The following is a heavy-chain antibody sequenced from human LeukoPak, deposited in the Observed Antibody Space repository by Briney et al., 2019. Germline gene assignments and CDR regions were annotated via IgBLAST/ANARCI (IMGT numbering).Heavy chain of an antibody. D-gene: IGHD1-20*01. V-gene: IGHV1-18*01. CDR2: ISAYNGNT. Sequence: GASVKVSCKASGYTFTSYGISWVRQAPGQGLEWMGWISAYNGNTNYAQKLQGRVTMTTDASTSTAYMELRSLRSDDTAVYYCARDWGGDNWNDVNWFDPWGQGTLVTVSS. CDR1: GYTFTSYG. J-gene: IGHJ5*02. CDR3: ARDWGGDNWNDVNWFDP.